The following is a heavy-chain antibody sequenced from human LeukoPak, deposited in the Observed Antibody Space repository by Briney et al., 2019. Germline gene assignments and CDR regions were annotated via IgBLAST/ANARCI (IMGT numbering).Heavy chain of an antibody. CDR3: ARAGYSSSWYLDWFDP. J-gene: IGHJ5*02. CDR2: INHSGST. Sequence: SETLSLTCAVYGGSFSGYYWSWTRQPPGKGLEWIGEINHSGSTNYNPSLKSRVTISVDTSKNQFSLKLSSVTAADTAVYYCARAGYSSSWYLDWFDPWGQGTLVTVSS. D-gene: IGHD6-13*01. V-gene: IGHV4-34*01. CDR1: GGSFSGYY.